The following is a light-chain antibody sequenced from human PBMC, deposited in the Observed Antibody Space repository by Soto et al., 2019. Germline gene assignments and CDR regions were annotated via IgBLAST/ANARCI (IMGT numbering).Light chain of an antibody. J-gene: IGKJ4*01. V-gene: IGKV3-11*01. CDR2: DTS. Sequence: ETVLAQSAATLSLSPGERATLSCRATQSISVYLAWYQHKPGQAPRLLIYDTSKRAAGIPARFSGSGSGTDFTLTISSLEPEDFAVYYCQQRRYWPLTFGGGTKVDIK. CDR1: QSISVY. CDR3: QQRRYWPLT.